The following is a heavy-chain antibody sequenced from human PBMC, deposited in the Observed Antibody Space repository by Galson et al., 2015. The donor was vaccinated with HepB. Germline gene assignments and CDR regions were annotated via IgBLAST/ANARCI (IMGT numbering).Heavy chain of an antibody. J-gene: IGHJ4*02. CDR3: AKDIRVYSYNYVWDH. Sequence: SLRLSCAASGFTFDDYTMHWVRQAPGKGLEWVSLISWDGGNTYYADSVKGRFTTSRDNSKNSLSLQMNSLRIEDTALYYCAKDIRVYSYNYVWDHWGQGTLVTVSS. D-gene: IGHD5-24*01. CDR2: ISWDGGNT. V-gene: IGHV3-43*01. CDR1: GFTFDDYT.